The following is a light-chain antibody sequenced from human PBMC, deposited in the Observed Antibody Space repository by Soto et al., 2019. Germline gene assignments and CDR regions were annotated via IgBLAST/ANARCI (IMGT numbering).Light chain of an antibody. Sequence: QSALTQPASVSGSPGRSVTISCTATGDDVGAYNYVSWYQQHPGRAPKLIIFDVFNRPSGVSNRFSGSRSGKTASLTISGLQPDDEAHYYCCSYTSGSTSVVFGGRTKVTVL. CDR1: GDDVGAYNY. CDR2: DVF. J-gene: IGLJ2*01. V-gene: IGLV2-14*03. CDR3: CSYTSGSTSVV.